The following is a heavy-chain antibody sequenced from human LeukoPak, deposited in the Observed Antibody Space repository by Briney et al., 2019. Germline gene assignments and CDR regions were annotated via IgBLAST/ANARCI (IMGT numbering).Heavy chain of an antibody. Sequence: SETLSLTCTVSGYSVSSGYYWGWIRQPPGKGLEWIGSIYHSGSTYYNPSLKSRVTISVDTSKNQFSLKLSSVTAADTAVYYCARGGIAARLIDYWGQGTLVTVSS. J-gene: IGHJ4*02. CDR1: GYSVSSGYY. CDR3: ARGGIAARLIDY. CDR2: IYHSGST. V-gene: IGHV4-38-2*02. D-gene: IGHD6-6*01.